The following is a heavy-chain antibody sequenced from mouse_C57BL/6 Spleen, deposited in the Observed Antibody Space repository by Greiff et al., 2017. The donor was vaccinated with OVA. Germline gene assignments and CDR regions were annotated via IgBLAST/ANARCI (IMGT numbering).Heavy chain of an antibody. CDR3: ARKAGITPFAY. V-gene: IGHV1-64*01. CDR1: GYTFTSYW. J-gene: IGHJ3*01. Sequence: QVHVKQPGAELVKPGASVKLSCKASGYTFTSYWMHWVKQRPGQGLEWIGMIHPNSGSTNYNEKFKSKATLTVDKSSSTAYMQLSSLTSEDSAVYYCARKAGITPFAYWGQGTLVTVSA. CDR2: IHPNSGST. D-gene: IGHD1-1*01.